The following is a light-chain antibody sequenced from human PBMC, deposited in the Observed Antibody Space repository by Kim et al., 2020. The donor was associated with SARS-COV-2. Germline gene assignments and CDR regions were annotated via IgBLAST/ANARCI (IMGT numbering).Light chain of an antibody. V-gene: IGKV3-20*01. CDR1: QSVTSNS. CDR2: GAS. J-gene: IGKJ1*01. CDR3: QHYGSSPTWT. Sequence: EIVLTQTPGTLSLSPGERATLSCRASQSVTSNSLAWYQLKPGQAPRLFIHGASNRATGVPDRFNGSGSRTDFTFTINRLEPDDFAVYYCQHYGSSPTWTFGQGTKVDIK.